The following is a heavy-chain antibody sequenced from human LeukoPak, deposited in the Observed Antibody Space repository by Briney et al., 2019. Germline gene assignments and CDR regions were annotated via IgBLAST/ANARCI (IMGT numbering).Heavy chain of an antibody. CDR2: ISYDGGNK. D-gene: IGHD4/OR15-4a*01. Sequence: PGGSLRLSCAASGFTFSSYAMHWVRQAPGKGLEWVAVISYDGGNKYYADSVKGRFTISRDNSKNTLYLQMNSLRAEDTAVYYCARDRRTTGANYYYYYYGMDVWGQGTTVTVYS. CDR1: GFTFSSYA. CDR3: ARDRRTTGANYYYYYYGMDV. V-gene: IGHV3-30-3*01. J-gene: IGHJ6*02.